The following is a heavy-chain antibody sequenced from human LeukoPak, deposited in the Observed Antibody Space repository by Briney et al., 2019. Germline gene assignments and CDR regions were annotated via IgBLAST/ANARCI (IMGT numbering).Heavy chain of an antibody. CDR3: AGTTGTTQSDAFDI. J-gene: IGHJ3*02. CDR2: IYYSGST. CDR1: GGSISSSSYY. V-gene: IGHV4-39*01. Sequence: SETLSLTCTVSGGSISSSSYYWGWIRQPPGKGLEWIGSIYYSGSTYYNPSLKSRVTISVDTSKNQFSLKLSSVTAADTAVYYCAGTTGTTQSDAFDIWGQGTMVTVSS. D-gene: IGHD1-1*01.